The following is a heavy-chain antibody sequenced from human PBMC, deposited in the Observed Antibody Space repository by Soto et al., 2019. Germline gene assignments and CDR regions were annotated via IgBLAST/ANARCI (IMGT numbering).Heavy chain of an antibody. J-gene: IGHJ6*03. CDR2: ISYDGNNK. Sequence: QLQLVESGGGVVQPGRSLRLSCAASGFTFSTYGMHWVRQAPGKGLEWVAVISYDGNNKYYADSVKGRFTISRDNSTNTPYLLMNSLRPEDTAVYYCAKVSAQLVHYFYFHYMDVWGKGTTVTVSS. CDR1: GFTFSTYG. D-gene: IGHD6-6*01. V-gene: IGHV3-30*18. CDR3: AKVSAQLVHYFYFHYMDV.